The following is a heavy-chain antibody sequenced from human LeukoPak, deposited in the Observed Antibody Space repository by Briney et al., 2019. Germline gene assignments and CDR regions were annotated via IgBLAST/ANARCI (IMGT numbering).Heavy chain of an antibody. CDR2: IYSGDNT. V-gene: IGHV3-66*02. J-gene: IGHJ4*02. CDR3: AGRRVLDASFDY. Sequence: GGPLRLSCAASGFTVSNNYMSWVRQAPGKGLEWVSVIYSGDNTYYVESVKGRFTISRVNSKNTLFLQMNRLRAEDTAVYYCAGRRVLDASFDYWGQGTLVTVAS. CDR1: GFTVSNNY. D-gene: IGHD3-16*01.